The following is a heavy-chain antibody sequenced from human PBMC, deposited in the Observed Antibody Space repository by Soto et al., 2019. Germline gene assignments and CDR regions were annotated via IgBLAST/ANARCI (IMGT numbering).Heavy chain of an antibody. J-gene: IGHJ3*02. CDR3: AKRYGGNSRAFDI. Sequence: GESLKISCKGSGYSFTSYWIGWVRQMPGKGLEWMGIIYPGDSDTRYSPSFQGQVTISADKSISTAYLQWSSLEASDTAVYYCAKRYGGNSRAFDIWGQGTMVTVSS. CDR2: IYPGDSDT. D-gene: IGHD2-21*02. CDR1: GYSFTSYW. V-gene: IGHV5-51*01.